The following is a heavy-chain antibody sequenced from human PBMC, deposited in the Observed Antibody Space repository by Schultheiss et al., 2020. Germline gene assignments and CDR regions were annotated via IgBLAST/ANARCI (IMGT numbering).Heavy chain of an antibody. CDR1: GDSVSSVHYY. CDR2: IYHSGST. CDR3: ARYCSSTSCYSWWFDP. Sequence: SETLSLACTVSGDSVSSVHYYWSWIRQPPGKGLEWIGYIYHSGSTYYNPSLKSRVTISVDRSKNQFSLKLSSVTAADTAVYYCARYCSSTSCYSWWFDPWGQGTLVTVSS. V-gene: IGHV4-30-2*01. J-gene: IGHJ5*02. D-gene: IGHD2-2*01.